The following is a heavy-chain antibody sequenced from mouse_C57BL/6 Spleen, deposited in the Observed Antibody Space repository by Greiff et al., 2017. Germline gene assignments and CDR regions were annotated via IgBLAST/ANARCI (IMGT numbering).Heavy chain of an antibody. V-gene: IGHV1-55*01. CDR3: ARGLRRDWYFDV. Sequence: QVQLKESGAELVKPGASVKMSCKASGYTFTSYWITWVKQRPGQGLEWIGDIYPGSGSTNYNEKFKSKATLTVDTSSSTAYMQLSSLTSEDSAVYYCARGLRRDWYFDVWGTGTTVTVSS. CDR1: GYTFTSYW. CDR2: IYPGSGST. J-gene: IGHJ1*03. D-gene: IGHD2-4*01.